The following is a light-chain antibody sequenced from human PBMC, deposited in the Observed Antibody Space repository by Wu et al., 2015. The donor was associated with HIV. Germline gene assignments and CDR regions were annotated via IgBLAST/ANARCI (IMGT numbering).Light chain of an antibody. V-gene: IGKV3-20*01. CDR1: QSITNDY. CDR2: GAS. CDR3: QRYGRT. J-gene: IGKJ4*01. Sequence: EIVLTQSPGTLSLSPGERATLSCRTSQSITNDYLAWYQQKPGQAPRLLIYGASSRATGIPDRFSGSGSGTDFTLTISRLEPEDFAVYYCQRYGRTFGGGTEVEIK.